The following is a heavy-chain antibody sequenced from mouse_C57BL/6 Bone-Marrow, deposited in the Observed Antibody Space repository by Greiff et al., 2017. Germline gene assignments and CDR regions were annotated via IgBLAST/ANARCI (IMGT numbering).Heavy chain of an antibody. CDR1: GYTFTSYW. Sequence: QVQLQQSGAELVKPGASVKLSCKASGYTFTSYWMHWVKQRPGQGLEWIGMIHPNSGSTNYNEKFKSKATLTVDKSSSTAYMQLSSLTSEDSAVYYCASYYSKMFAYWGQGTLVTVSA. CDR2: IHPNSGST. J-gene: IGHJ3*01. D-gene: IGHD2-5*01. CDR3: ASYYSKMFAY. V-gene: IGHV1-64*01.